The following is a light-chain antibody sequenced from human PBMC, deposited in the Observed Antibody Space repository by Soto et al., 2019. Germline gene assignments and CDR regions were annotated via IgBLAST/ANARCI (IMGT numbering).Light chain of an antibody. CDR2: DVS. Sequence: QSALTQPASVSGSPGQSITISCTGTSSDVGGYNYVSWYQQHPGKAPKLMIYDVSNRPSGVSNRFSGSKSDNTASLTISWLQAEDEADYYCSSYTSSSLYVFGTGTKVTVL. J-gene: IGLJ1*01. CDR3: SSYTSSSLYV. V-gene: IGLV2-14*01. CDR1: SSDVGGYNY.